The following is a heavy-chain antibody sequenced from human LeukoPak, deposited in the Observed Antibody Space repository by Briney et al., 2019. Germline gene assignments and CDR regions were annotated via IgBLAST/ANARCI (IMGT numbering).Heavy chain of an antibody. CDR1: GFTFSSYW. V-gene: IGHV3-7*03. D-gene: IGHD3-16*01. Sequence: PGGSLRLSCAASGFTFSSYWMNWARQAPGKGLEWVASINHNGNVNYYVDSVKGRFTISRDNAKNSLYLQMSNLRAEDTAVYYCARGFEISAVMLQHWGQGTLVTVSS. CDR2: INHNGNVN. CDR3: ARGFEISAVMLQH. J-gene: IGHJ1*01.